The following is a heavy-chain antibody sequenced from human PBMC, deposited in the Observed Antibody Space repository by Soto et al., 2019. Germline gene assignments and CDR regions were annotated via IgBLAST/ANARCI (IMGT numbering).Heavy chain of an antibody. CDR2: IYSGGDT. V-gene: IGHV3-66*01. D-gene: IGHD4-17*01. Sequence: EVHLVGSGGGLVQPGGSLRLSCAASGFAVSAYYLSWVRQAPGKGLEWVSLIYSGGDTDYAESVRRRFTISRDNTKITPYPQMNSLKGEDTAVYYVVTRMTTAPYWGQGALVNVSS. CDR1: GFAVSAYY. J-gene: IGHJ4*02. CDR3: VTRMTTAPY.